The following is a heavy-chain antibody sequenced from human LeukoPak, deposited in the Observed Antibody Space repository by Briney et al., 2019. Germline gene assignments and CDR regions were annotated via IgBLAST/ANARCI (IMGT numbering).Heavy chain of an antibody. CDR1: GFTFSKYW. V-gene: IGHV3-74*01. Sequence: GGSLRLSCAASGFTFSKYWMLWVRHAPGKGLESVSRINTDGTVTTHADSVKGRFTVSRDNADNTMFLQMSSVRDEDAAVYYCATKQWLAPPPDSWGQGTPVTVSS. D-gene: IGHD6-19*01. CDR2: INTDGTVT. J-gene: IGHJ4*02. CDR3: ATKQWLAPPPDS.